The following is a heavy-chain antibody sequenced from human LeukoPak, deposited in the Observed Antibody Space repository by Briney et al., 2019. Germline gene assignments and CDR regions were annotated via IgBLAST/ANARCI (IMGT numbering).Heavy chain of an antibody. CDR3: TRRYFDTPLN. V-gene: IGHV3-49*04. CDR2: IRSKAYGGTT. D-gene: IGHD3-9*01. CDR1: GFTFSDYA. J-gene: IGHJ4*02. Sequence: GGSLRLSCTASGFTFSDYAMSWVRQAPGKGLEWVGFIRSKAYGGTTEYAASVKGRFTISRDDSKSIAYLQMNSLKTEDTAVYYCTRRYFDTPLNWGQGTLVTVSS.